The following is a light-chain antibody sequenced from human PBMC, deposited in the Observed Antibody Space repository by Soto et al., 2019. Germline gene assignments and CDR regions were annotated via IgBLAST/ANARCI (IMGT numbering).Light chain of an antibody. CDR3: QQYNDWPLT. J-gene: IGKJ1*01. Sequence: EIVMTHSPVTLSVSPVERATLCCRASQSVSSNLAWYQQKPGQAPSLLIYGAFTRATGIPARFSGTGSGTEFTLTISSLQSEDFALYYCQQYNDWPLTFGQGTKVDIK. CDR2: GAF. CDR1: QSVSSN. V-gene: IGKV3-15*01.